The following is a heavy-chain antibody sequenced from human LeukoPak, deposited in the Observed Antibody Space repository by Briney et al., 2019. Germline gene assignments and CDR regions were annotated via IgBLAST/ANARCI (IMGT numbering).Heavy chain of an antibody. J-gene: IGHJ4*02. D-gene: IGHD1-20*01. CDR2: INAGNGDT. V-gene: IGHV1-3*01. CDR3: AREGITGHDYFDY. Sequence: GASVKVSCKASGYTFNTYAMHWVRQAPGQRLEWMGWINAGNGDTESSQKFQGRVTITWDTSASTTYMELSSLRSEDTAVYYCAREGITGHDYFDYWGQGTLVTVSS. CDR1: GYTFNTYA.